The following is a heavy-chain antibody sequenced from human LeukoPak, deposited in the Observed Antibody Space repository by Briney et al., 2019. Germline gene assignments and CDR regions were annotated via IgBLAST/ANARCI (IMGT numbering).Heavy chain of an antibody. Sequence: GGSPRLSCAASGFTFSSYWMSWVRQAPGKGLEWVANIKQDGSEKYYVDSVKGRFTISRDNAKNSLYLQMNSLRAEDTAVYYCARDESSSGYCSGGSCYSITPGWFDPWGQGTLVTVSS. CDR2: IKQDGSEK. CDR1: GFTFSSYW. J-gene: IGHJ5*02. CDR3: ARDESSSGYCSGGSCYSITPGWFDP. D-gene: IGHD2-15*01. V-gene: IGHV3-7*01.